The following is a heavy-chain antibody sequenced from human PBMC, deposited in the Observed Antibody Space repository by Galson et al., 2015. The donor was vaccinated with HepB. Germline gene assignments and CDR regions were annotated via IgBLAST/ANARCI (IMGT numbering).Heavy chain of an antibody. J-gene: IGHJ3*01. CDR1: GYTFNSYG. Sequence: SVKVSCKASGYTFNSYGISWVRQAPGQGLEWMGWVNPYNDNRYYAWKLEGRVTMTTDTSTTTVYMELRSLQSDGTAVYYCARVHWDLRAFDFWGPGTMVTVSS. CDR3: ARVHWDLRAFDF. CDR2: VNPYNDNR. V-gene: IGHV1-18*01. D-gene: IGHD1-26*01.